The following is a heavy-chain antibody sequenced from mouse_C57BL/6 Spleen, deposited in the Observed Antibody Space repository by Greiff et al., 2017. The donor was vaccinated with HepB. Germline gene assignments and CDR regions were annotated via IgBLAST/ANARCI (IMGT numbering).Heavy chain of an antibody. D-gene: IGHD4-1*01. CDR3: ARSLNWDVHFDY. CDR2: IDPSDSYT. V-gene: IGHV1-69*01. CDR1: GYTFTSYW. Sequence: QVQLQQPGAELVMPGASVKLSCKASGYTFTSYWMHWVKQRPGQGLEWIGEIDPSDSYTNYNQKFKGKSTLTVDKSSSTAYMQLSSLTSEDSAVYYCARSLNWDVHFDYWGQGTTLTVSS. J-gene: IGHJ2*01.